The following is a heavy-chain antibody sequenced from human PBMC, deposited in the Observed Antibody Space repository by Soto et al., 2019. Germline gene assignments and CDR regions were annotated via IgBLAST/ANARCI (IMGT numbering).Heavy chain of an antibody. D-gene: IGHD5-18*01. J-gene: IGHJ4*02. V-gene: IGHV6-1*01. Sequence: SQTLSLTCAISGDSVSSNSAAWNWIRQSPSRGLEWLGRTYYRSKWYNDYAVSVKSRITINPDTSKNQFSLQLNSVTPEDTAVYYCARDSWIQLWFQTVPFDYWGQGTRVTVSS. CDR2: TYYRSKWYN. CDR1: GDSVSSNSAA. CDR3: ARDSWIQLWFQTVPFDY.